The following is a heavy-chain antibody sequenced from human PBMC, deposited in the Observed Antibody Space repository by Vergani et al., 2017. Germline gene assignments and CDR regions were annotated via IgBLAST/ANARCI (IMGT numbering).Heavy chain of an antibody. CDR3: AKDVVVVVAATKYDYYYYMDV. J-gene: IGHJ6*03. CDR1: GFTFSSYA. CDR2: ISGSGGST. D-gene: IGHD2-15*01. Sequence: EVQLLESGGGLAQPGGSLRLSCAASGFTFSSYAMSWVRQAPGKGLEWVSAISGSGGSTYYADSVKGRFTISRDNSKNTLYLQMNSLRAEDTAVYYCAKDVVVVVAATKYDYYYYMDVWGK. V-gene: IGHV3-23*01.